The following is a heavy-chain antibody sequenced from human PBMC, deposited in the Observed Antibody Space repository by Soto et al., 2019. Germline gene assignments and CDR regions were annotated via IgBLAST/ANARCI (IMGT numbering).Heavy chain of an antibody. V-gene: IGHV4-31*03. D-gene: IGHD3-22*01. J-gene: IGHJ5*02. Sequence: SETLSLTCTVSGGSISSGGYYWSWIRQHPGKGLEWIGYIYYSGSTYYNPSLKSRVTISVDTSKNQSSLKLSSVTAADTAVYYCARDTLDYYDSSGYLAGFDPWGQGTLVTVSS. CDR1: GGSISSGGYY. CDR3: ARDTLDYYDSSGYLAGFDP. CDR2: IYYSGST.